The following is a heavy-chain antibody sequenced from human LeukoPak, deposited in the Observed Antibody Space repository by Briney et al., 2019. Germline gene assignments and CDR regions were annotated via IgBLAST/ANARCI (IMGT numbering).Heavy chain of an antibody. J-gene: IGHJ4*02. D-gene: IGHD2-2*01. Sequence: ASVKVSCKASGYTFTSYGISWVRQAPGQGLEWMGWISAYNGNTNYAQKLQGRVTMTTDTSTSTAYMELRSLRSDDTAVYYCARDTDIVVVPAAPAYWGQGTLVTVSS. V-gene: IGHV1-18*01. CDR1: GYTFTSYG. CDR3: ARDTDIVVVPAAPAY. CDR2: ISAYNGNT.